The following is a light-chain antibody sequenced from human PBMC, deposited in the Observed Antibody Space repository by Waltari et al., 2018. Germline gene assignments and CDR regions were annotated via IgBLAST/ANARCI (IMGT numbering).Light chain of an antibody. J-gene: IGLJ2*01. Sequence: QSALTQPASVSGSPGPSSTISCTGTSSDVGGYNLVSWNQQHPGKAPKLMIYDVSNRPSGVSNRFSGSKSGNTASLTISGLQAEDEADYYCSSYTSSSTVVFGGGTKLTVL. V-gene: IGLV2-14*01. CDR1: SSDVGGYNL. CDR3: SSYTSSSTVV. CDR2: DVS.